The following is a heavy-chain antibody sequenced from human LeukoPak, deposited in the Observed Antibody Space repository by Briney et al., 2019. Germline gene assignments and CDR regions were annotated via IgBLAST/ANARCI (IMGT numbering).Heavy chain of an antibody. J-gene: IGHJ6*03. CDR3: ARVASGWYDMAYYYYYYMDV. CDR1: GGSISSSSYY. D-gene: IGHD6-19*01. V-gene: IGHV4-39*07. Sequence: KASETLSLTCTVSGGSISSSSYYWGWIRQPPGKGLEWIGSIYYSGRTQYNPSLKSRVTISVDTSKNQFSLKLSSVTAADTAVYYCARVASGWYDMAYYYYYYMDVWGKGTTVTISS. CDR2: IYYSGRT.